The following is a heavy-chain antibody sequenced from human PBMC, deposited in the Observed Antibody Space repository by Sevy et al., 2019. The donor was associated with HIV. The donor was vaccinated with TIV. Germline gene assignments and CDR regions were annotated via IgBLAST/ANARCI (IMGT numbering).Heavy chain of an antibody. CDR1: GFTFSNYA. V-gene: IGHV3-23*01. CDR3: AKNENFWSGYLAIDF. J-gene: IGHJ6*02. Sequence: GGSLRLSCAASGFTFSNYAMNWVRQTPGKGLEWVSSISGSGDNTYYADSVKGRFTISRDISNNTVTLQMSSLRTEDTAVYYCAKNENFWSGYLAIDFWGQGTTVTVSS. D-gene: IGHD3-3*01. CDR2: ISGSGDNT.